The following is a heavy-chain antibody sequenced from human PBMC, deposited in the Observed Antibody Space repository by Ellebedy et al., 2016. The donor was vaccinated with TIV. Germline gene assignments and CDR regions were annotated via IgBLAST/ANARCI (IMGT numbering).Heavy chain of an antibody. V-gene: IGHV1-18*04. J-gene: IGHJ5*02. CDR3: ARARRENTVVQLGPFSWFDP. Sequence: AASVKVSCKASGYTFSTYGITWVRQAPGQGLERMGWNSAYNGDTNYAQKVQGRVTMTTDTSTSTAYMELRSLRFDDTAVYYCARARRENTVVQLGPFSWFDPWGQGTLVTVSS. CDR1: GYTFSTYG. CDR2: NSAYNGDT. D-gene: IGHD3-10*01.